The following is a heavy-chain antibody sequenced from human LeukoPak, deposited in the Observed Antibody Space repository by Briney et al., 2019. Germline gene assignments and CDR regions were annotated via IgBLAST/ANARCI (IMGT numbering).Heavy chain of an antibody. Sequence: PASGSLRLSCAASGFTFSSYGMHWVRQPPGKGLEWVGFIRYNGSNKYYASSMKRLFTISRDNTNNTLYLQMNILRAETTAVYYCAKHDAVGFVDYWGQGTLVTVSS. D-gene: IGHD1-26*01. CDR3: AKHDAVGFVDY. CDR1: GFTFSSYG. CDR2: IRYNGSNK. V-gene: IGHV3-30*02. J-gene: IGHJ4*02.